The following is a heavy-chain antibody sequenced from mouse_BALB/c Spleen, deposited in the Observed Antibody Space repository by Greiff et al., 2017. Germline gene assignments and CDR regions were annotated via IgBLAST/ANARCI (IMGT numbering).Heavy chain of an antibody. V-gene: IGHV5-9-3*01. CDR3: ARPTSDYAMDY. Sequence: EVQRVESGGGLVKPGGSLKLSCAASGFTFSSYAMSWVRQTPEKRLEWVATISSGGSYTYYPDSVKGRFTISRDNAKNTLYLQMSSLRSEDTAMYYCARPTSDYAMDYWGQGTSVTVSS. J-gene: IGHJ4*01. CDR1: GFTFSSYA. D-gene: IGHD3-1*01. CDR2: ISSGGSYT.